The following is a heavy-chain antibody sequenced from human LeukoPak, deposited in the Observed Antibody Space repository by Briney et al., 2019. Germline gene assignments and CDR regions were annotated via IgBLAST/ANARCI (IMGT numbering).Heavy chain of an antibody. V-gene: IGHV4-39*07. CDR2: IYYSGST. D-gene: IGHD2-2*02. CDR1: GGSISSSSYY. CDR3: ARAPATAIPPDLHFDY. Sequence: PSETLSLTCTVSGGSISSSSYYWGWIRQPPGKGLEWIGIIYYSGSTYYNPSLKSRVTISVDTSKNQFSLKLNSVTAADTAVYYCARAPATAIPPDLHFDYWGQGTLVTVSS. J-gene: IGHJ4*02.